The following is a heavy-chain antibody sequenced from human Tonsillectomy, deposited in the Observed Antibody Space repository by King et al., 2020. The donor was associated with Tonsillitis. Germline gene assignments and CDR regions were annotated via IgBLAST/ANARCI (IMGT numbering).Heavy chain of an antibody. CDR1: GFPFNNYA. Sequence: VQLVESGGGLVQPGGALRLSCAASGFPFNNYAMNWVRQPPVKGLWWCSSISGSGCGTYYADSLKGRFTIPRDNSTNTQYLQMNSLRVEDTAVYYCAKELGDEVGDGFDIWGQGTMVTVSS. V-gene: IGHV3-23*04. CDR3: AKELGDEVGDGFDI. D-gene: IGHD1-26*01. J-gene: IGHJ3*02. CDR2: ISGSGCGT.